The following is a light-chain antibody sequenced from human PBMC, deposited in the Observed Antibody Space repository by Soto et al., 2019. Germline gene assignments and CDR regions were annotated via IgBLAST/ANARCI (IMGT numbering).Light chain of an antibody. Sequence: QSVLTQPASVSGSPGQSITISCTGTSSDVGRYNHVSWYQHHPGKAPKLIISEVSNRPSGVSNRFSGSKSGYTASLTISGLQAEDEADYYCNSHTSGDFRVFGTGTKLTV. CDR2: EVS. V-gene: IGLV2-14*01. J-gene: IGLJ1*01. CDR3: NSHTSGDFRV. CDR1: SSDVGRYNH.